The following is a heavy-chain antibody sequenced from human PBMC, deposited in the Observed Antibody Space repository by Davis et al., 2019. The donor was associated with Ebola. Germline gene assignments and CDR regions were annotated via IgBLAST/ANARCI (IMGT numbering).Heavy chain of an antibody. V-gene: IGHV3-23*01. CDR1: GFTFSSYA. CDR2: IGGSDGST. Sequence: GSLRLSCAASGFTFSSYAMSWVRQAPGKGLEWVSAIGGSDGSTYYADSVKGRFTISRDNSKNTLYLQMNSLRVEDSAVYYCAKRDDSSGYPYYFDCWGQGTLVTVSS. D-gene: IGHD3-22*01. J-gene: IGHJ4*02. CDR3: AKRDDSSGYPYYFDC.